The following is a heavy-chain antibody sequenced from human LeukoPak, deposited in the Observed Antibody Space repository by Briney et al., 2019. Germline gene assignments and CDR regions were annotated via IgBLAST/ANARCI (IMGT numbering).Heavy chain of an antibody. CDR3: AREWRDDYGGNSDYYYYGMDV. Sequence: PGGSLRLSCAASGFTFSSYWMSWVRQAPGKGLEWVAVIWYDGSNKYYADSVKGRFTISRDNSKNTLYLQMNSLRAEDTAVYYCAREWRDDYGGNSDYYYYGMDVRGQGTTVTVSS. CDR1: GFTFSSYW. J-gene: IGHJ6*02. D-gene: IGHD4-23*01. V-gene: IGHV3-33*08. CDR2: IWYDGSNK.